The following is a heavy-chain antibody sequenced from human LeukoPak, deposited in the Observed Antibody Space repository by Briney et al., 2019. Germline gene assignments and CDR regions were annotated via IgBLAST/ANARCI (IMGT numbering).Heavy chain of an antibody. CDR2: ISSSSSYI. CDR1: GFTFSSYS. Sequence: GGSLRLSCAASGFTFSSYSMNWVRQAPGKGLEWVSSISSSSSYIYYADSVKGRFTISRDNAKNSLYLQMNSLRAEDTAVYYCARDSSLLRAHPLDYWGQGTLVTVSS. CDR3: ARDSSLLRAHPLDY. V-gene: IGHV3-21*01. J-gene: IGHJ4*02. D-gene: IGHD3-16*01.